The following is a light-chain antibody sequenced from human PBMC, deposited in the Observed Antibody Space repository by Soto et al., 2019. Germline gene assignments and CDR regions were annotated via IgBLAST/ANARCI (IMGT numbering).Light chain of an antibody. Sequence: DIVLTQSPLSLPVTPGEPASISCRSSQNLLYSNGNNYLDWYLQKPGQSPQLLIYLGSNRASGVPDRLGGSGSGTDFTLKISRVEAEDVGVYYCMQALDMRTFGQGTKVEIK. CDR1: QNLLYSNGNNY. J-gene: IGKJ1*01. V-gene: IGKV2-28*01. CDR3: MQALDMRT. CDR2: LGS.